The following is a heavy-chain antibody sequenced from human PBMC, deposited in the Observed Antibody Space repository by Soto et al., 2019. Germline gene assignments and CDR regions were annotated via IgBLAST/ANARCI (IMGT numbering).Heavy chain of an antibody. Sequence: SETLSLTCTVSCYSISSGYRWAWIRQPPGKGLEWIGRLHSSGSTDYNPSLKSRVTMSADTSRNQFSLKLASLTAADTAVYYCARGRARCPTVRGLILQFSYFDPWGQGTLVTVSS. CDR1: CYSISSGYR. CDR2: LHSSGST. D-gene: IGHD3-10*01. CDR3: ARGRARCPTVRGLILQFSYFDP. J-gene: IGHJ5*02. V-gene: IGHV4-38-2*02.